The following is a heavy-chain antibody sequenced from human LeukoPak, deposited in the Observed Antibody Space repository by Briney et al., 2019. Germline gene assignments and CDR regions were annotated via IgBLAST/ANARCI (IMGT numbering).Heavy chain of an antibody. D-gene: IGHD1-14*01. CDR2: IIPIFGTA. Sequence: GASVKVSCKASGGTFSSYAISWVRQAPVQGLEWMGGIIPIFGTANYAQKFQGRVTITADESTSTAYMELSSLRSEDTGVYYCARDQFGSGTKEWGYFDYWGQGTLVTVSS. CDR1: GGTFSSYA. CDR3: ARDQFGSGTKEWGYFDY. V-gene: IGHV1-69*13. J-gene: IGHJ4*02.